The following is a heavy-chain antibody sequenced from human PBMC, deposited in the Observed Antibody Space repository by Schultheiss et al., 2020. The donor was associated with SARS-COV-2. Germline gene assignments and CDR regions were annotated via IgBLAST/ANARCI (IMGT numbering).Heavy chain of an antibody. CDR1: GFTFSSYW. CDR2: ISSSGSTI. D-gene: IGHD3-10*01. CDR3: ARQREYGSGSRYLDY. V-gene: IGHV3-48*01. Sequence: GGSLRLSYAASGFTFSSYWMSWVRQAPGKGLEWVSYISSSGSTIYYADSVKGRFTISRDNSKNTLYLQMNSLRAEDTAVYYCARQREYGSGSRYLDYWGQGTLVTVSS. J-gene: IGHJ4*02.